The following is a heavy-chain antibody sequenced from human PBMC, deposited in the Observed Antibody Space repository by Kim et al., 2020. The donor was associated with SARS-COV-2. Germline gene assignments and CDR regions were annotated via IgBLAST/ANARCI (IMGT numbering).Heavy chain of an antibody. J-gene: IGHJ5*02. CDR3: VKALSSGPS. CDR2: VSGSGDNT. Sequence: GGSLRLSCAAPGFIFPSFGMNWVRQAPGKGLQWVSGVSGSGDNTYYADSVKGRFIISRDNSRNSLYLQMNSLRDEDTAVYYCVKALSSGPSWGQGTLVTVSS. V-gene: IGHV3-23*01. D-gene: IGHD3-10*01. CDR1: GFIFPSFG.